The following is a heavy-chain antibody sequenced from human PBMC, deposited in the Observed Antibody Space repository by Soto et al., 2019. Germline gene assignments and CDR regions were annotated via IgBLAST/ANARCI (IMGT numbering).Heavy chain of an antibody. CDR3: ARDFGHH. D-gene: IGHD3-16*01. Sequence: SQAVSITCAISGDSVSSYSAAWNWIRQSPSGGLEWLGRTYYRSRFFSDYAESVKSRIIINPDTSKNQFSLQLKSVTPDDTAVYYCARDFGHHWGQGTLVTVSS. CDR1: GDSVSSYSAA. CDR2: TYYRSRFFS. J-gene: IGHJ5*02. V-gene: IGHV6-1*01.